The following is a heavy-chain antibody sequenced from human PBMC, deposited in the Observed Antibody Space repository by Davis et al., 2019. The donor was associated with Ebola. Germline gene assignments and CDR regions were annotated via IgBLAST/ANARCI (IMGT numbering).Heavy chain of an antibody. V-gene: IGHV5-51*01. Sequence: PGGSLRLSCKGSGYRFTSYWIAWVRQMPGKGLEYMGIIYPGDSDTRYRPSFQGQVTISVDKSISTAYLQWSSLKASDTAIYYCAKSLETAVAVGGFDIWGQGTMVTVSS. CDR2: IYPGDSDT. CDR3: AKSLETAVAVGGFDI. D-gene: IGHD6-19*01. J-gene: IGHJ3*02. CDR1: GYRFTSYW.